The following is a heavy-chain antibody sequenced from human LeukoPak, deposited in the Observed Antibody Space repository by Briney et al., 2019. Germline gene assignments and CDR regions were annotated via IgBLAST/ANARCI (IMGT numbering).Heavy chain of an antibody. CDR3: ARRAISIAVAGTSWFDP. V-gene: IGHV4-59*01. Sequence: SETLSLTCSVSGGSIGSYHWSWIRQTPGKGLEWIGHIHYTWNAKYNPSLKSRVTISLDRSNNQFSLRLSSVTAADTAVYYCARRAISIAVAGTSWFDPWGQGTLVTVSS. D-gene: IGHD6-19*01. CDR2: IHYTWNA. J-gene: IGHJ5*02. CDR1: GGSIGSYH.